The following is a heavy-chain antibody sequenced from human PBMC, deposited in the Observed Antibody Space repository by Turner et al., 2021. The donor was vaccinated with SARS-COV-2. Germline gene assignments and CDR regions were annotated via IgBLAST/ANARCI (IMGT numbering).Heavy chain of an antibody. V-gene: IGHV4-39*01. Sequence: QLQLQESGPGLVKPSETLSLTCPVSVGHISSSRYYWGWIRQPPGKGLEWIGSIYYSRGTYYNPSLNSRLTISVVTSKNQYSLKLSSVTAADTAVYYCSTRPVDLSGSYYCIDYWGQGTRVTVSS. J-gene: IGHJ4*02. CDR3: STRPVDLSGSYYCIDY. CDR1: VGHISSSRYY. D-gene: IGHD1-26*01. CDR2: IYYSRGT.